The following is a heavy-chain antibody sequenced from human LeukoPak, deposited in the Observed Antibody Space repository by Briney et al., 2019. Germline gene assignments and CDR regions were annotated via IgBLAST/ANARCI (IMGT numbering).Heavy chain of an antibody. J-gene: IGHJ3*02. CDR1: GFTFSDYY. CDR3: ARIFTIFGVVIGAFDI. V-gene: IGHV3-11*04. D-gene: IGHD3-3*01. Sequence: GRSLRLSCAASGFTFSDYYMSWIRQAPGKGLEWVSYISSSGSTIYYADSVKGRFTISRDNAKNSLYLQMNSLRAEDTAVYYCARIFTIFGVVIGAFDIWGQGTMVTASS. CDR2: ISSSGSTI.